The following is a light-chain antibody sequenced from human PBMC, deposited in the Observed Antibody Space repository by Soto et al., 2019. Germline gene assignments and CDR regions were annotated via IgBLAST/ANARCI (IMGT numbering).Light chain of an antibody. CDR2: EVN. CDR3: TSYAGSDVHYV. J-gene: IGLJ1*01. CDR1: SSDIGYYNF. Sequence: QSALTQPPSASGSPGQSVTISCTGTSSDIGYYNFDSWYQQNPGKAPRLLIYEVNKRPSGVPDRFSGSKSGNSASLTVSGLQAADEADYYCTSYAGSDVHYVFGTGTKVTVL. V-gene: IGLV2-8*01.